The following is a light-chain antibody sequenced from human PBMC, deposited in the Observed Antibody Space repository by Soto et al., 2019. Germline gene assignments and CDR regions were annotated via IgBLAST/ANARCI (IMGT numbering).Light chain of an antibody. CDR1: QSINNL. CDR3: QQSSTTPRT. Sequence: DVPMTQSPSTLSASVGDRVTITCRASQSINNLLAWYQQKPGKAPKFLIYAASTLQSGVPSRFSGSGSGTDFRLTITSLQPEDIATYYCQQSSTTPRTFGQGTNVDFK. CDR2: AAS. J-gene: IGKJ1*01. V-gene: IGKV1-39*01.